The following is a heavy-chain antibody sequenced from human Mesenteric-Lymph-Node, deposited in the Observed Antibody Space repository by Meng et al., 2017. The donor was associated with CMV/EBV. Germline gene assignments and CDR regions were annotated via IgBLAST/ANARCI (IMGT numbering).Heavy chain of an antibody. CDR2: MSPSRGNT. Sequence: CKASGYTFTSCDIKWVRQATGQGLEWMGWMSPSRGNTGYAQKFQGRVTMTRNTSINTAYMEVNSLRSEDTAVYYCTRATQTPFLSRYWGQGTLVTVSS. D-gene: IGHD3-3*01. V-gene: IGHV1-8*01. J-gene: IGHJ4*02. CDR3: TRATQTPFLSRY. CDR1: GYTFTSCD.